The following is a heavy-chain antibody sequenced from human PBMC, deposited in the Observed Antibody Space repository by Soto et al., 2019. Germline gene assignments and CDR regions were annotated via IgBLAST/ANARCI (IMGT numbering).Heavy chain of an antibody. J-gene: IGHJ4*02. Sequence: QVQLQESGPGLVKPSETLSLTCTVSGGSVSSGSYYWSWLRQPPGKGLEWIGHIDNSGSTKYNPSLKSRVNISADTSKNNFSLKLSSVTAADTAVFYCARADIVNTGFFDYWGQGTLVTVSS. CDR3: ARADIVNTGFFDY. CDR1: GGSVSSGSYY. D-gene: IGHD5-12*01. V-gene: IGHV4-61*01. CDR2: IDNSGST.